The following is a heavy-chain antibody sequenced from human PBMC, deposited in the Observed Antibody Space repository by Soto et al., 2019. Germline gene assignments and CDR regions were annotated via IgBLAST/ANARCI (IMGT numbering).Heavy chain of an antibody. V-gene: IGHV3-48*01. CDR3: ARGGDPDY. D-gene: IGHD2-21*02. CDR2: ISSSSSTI. J-gene: IGHJ4*02. CDR1: GFTFSTYS. Sequence: HPGGSLRLSCVASGFTFSTYSMNWVRQAPGKGLEWVSYISSSSSTIFYTDSVKGRFTVSRDNAKNSLYLQMNNLRAEDTAVYYCARGGDPDYWGQGTLVTVSS.